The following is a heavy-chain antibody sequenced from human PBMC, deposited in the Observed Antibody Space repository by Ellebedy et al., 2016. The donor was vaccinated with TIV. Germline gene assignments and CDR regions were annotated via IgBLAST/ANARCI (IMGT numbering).Heavy chain of an antibody. V-gene: IGHV1-46*02. CDR1: GYTLNNYY. J-gene: IGHJ6*02. CDR2: INPNDDTK. CDR3: ARADSSSWYDWYYYYGMDV. D-gene: IGHD6-13*01. Sequence: AASVKVSCKASGYTLNNYYMHWVRQAPGQGLEWMGIINPNDDTKYYAQNFQGRVTITRDTSASTAYMELSSLRSEDTAVYYCARADSSSWYDWYYYYGMDVWGQGTTVTVSS.